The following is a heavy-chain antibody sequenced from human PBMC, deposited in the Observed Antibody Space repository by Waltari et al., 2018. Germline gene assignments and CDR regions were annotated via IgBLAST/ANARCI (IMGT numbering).Heavy chain of an antibody. Sequence: VQLVESGGGLVQPGGSLRLSCAASGFTFSSYEMNWVRQAPGKGLEWMGRIIPILGIANYAQKFQGRVTITADKSTSTAYMELSSLRSEDTAVYYCARGQWLVRRYFDYWGQGTLVTVSS. D-gene: IGHD6-19*01. CDR1: GFTFSSYE. CDR3: ARGQWLVRRYFDY. J-gene: IGHJ4*02. CDR2: IIPILGIA. V-gene: IGHV1-69*09.